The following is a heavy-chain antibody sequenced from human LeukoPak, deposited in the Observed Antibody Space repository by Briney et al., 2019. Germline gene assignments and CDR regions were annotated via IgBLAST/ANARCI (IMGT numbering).Heavy chain of an antibody. Sequence: PGGSLRLSCAASGFTFGSFGMHWVRQAPGKGLEWVGIISSDESKKYYADSLKGRFIISRDNAKNTLYLQMNSLRAEDTAVYYCVAEITVIRGVYDDNWGQGTLATVSS. CDR3: VAEITVIRGVYDDN. CDR1: GFTFGSFG. D-gene: IGHD3-10*01. CDR2: ISSDESKK. J-gene: IGHJ4*02. V-gene: IGHV3-30*03.